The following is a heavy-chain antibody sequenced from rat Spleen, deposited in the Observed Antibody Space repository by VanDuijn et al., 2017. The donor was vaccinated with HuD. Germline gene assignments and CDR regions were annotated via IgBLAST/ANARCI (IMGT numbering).Heavy chain of an antibody. CDR1: GFTFSDYY. CDR3: VREDLGVNY. V-gene: IGHV5-22*01. Sequence: EVQLVESGGGLVQPGRSMKLSCAASGFTFSDYYMAWVRQAPKKGLEWVATIVYDGSRIYYRASVKGRFTISRDNAQNTLYLQINSLGSEDTAIYYCVREDLGVNYWGQGVLVTVSS. CDR2: IVYDGSRI. D-gene: IGHD1-7*01. J-gene: IGHJ2*01.